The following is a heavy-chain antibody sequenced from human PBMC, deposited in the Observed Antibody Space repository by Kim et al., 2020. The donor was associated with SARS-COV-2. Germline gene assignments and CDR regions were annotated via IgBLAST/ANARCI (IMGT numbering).Heavy chain of an antibody. V-gene: IGHV3-48*03. J-gene: IGHJ4*02. CDR2: ISSSGSTI. CDR3: AREGGSIGYDILTGPYYFDY. Sequence: GGSLRLSCAASGFTFSSYEMNWVRQAPGKGLEWVSYISSSGSTIYYADSVKGRFTISRDNAKNSLYLQMNSLRAEDTAVYYCAREGGSIGYDILTGPYYFDYWGQGTLVTVSS. D-gene: IGHD3-9*01. CDR1: GFTFSSYE.